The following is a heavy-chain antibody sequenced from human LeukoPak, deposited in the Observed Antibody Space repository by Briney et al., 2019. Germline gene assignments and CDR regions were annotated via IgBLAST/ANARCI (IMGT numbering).Heavy chain of an antibody. Sequence: GGSLRLSCAASGITVSNNYMSWVRQAPGKGLEWVSVIYPGGSTFYADSVKGRFTISRDNSKNTLYLQVDSLRDEDAAVYYCARRAGAYSHPYDYWGQGTLVTVSS. CDR1: GITVSNNY. V-gene: IGHV3-53*01. CDR2: IYPGGST. J-gene: IGHJ4*02. CDR3: ARRAGAYSHPYDY. D-gene: IGHD4/OR15-4a*01.